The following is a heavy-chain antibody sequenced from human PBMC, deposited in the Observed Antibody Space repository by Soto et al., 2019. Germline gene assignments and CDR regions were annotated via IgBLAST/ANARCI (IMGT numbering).Heavy chain of an antibody. J-gene: IGHJ4*02. CDR1: GFTFSNAW. CDR3: TTVVAAALGEYYFDY. CDR2: IKSKTDGGTT. V-gene: IGHV3-15*01. Sequence: EVQLVESGGGLVKPGGSLRLSCAASGFTFSNAWMSWVRQAPGKGLEWVGRIKSKTDGGTTDYAAPVKGRFTISRDDSKNMLYLQMNSLKTEDTAVYYCTTVVAAALGEYYFDYWGQGTLVTVSS. D-gene: IGHD6-13*01.